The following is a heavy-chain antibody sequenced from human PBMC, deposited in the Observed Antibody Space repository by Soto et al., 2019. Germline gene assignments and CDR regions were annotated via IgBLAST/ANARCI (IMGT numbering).Heavy chain of an antibody. CDR1: GGSISSGGYS. Sequence: PSETLSLTCAVSGGSISSGGYSWSWIRQPPGKGLEWIGYIYHSGSTYYNPSLKSRVTISVDRSKNQFSLKLSSVTAADTAVYYCARGAHSSFDYWGQGTLVTVSS. J-gene: IGHJ4*02. CDR2: IYHSGST. V-gene: IGHV4-30-2*01. CDR3: ARGAHSSFDY. D-gene: IGHD4-4*01.